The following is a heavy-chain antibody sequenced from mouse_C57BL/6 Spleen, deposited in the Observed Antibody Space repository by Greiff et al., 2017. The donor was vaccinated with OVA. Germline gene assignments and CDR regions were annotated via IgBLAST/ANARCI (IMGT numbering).Heavy chain of an antibody. V-gene: IGHV1-61*01. CDR1: GYTFTSYW. Sequence: QVQLQQPGAELVRPGSSVKLSCKASGYTFTSYWMDWVKQRPGQGLEWIGNIYPSDSETHYNQKFKDKATLTVDKSSSTAYMQLSSLTSEDSAVYYCARERDDYDVRSAMDYWGQGTSVTVSS. CDR2: IYPSDSET. D-gene: IGHD2-4*01. J-gene: IGHJ4*01. CDR3: ARERDDYDVRSAMDY.